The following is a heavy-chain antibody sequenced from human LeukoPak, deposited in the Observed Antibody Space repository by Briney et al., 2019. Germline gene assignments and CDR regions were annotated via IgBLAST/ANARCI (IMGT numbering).Heavy chain of an antibody. D-gene: IGHD5/OR15-5a*01. Sequence: ASVKVSCKASGYTFTTYYIHWVRQAPGQGLEWMGWINPNSGDTNYAQRFQGRVTMTRDTSISTAYMELSRLISDDMAVYYCAGASVGSTFDIWGQGTMVTVSS. V-gene: IGHV1-2*02. CDR3: AGASVGSTFDI. J-gene: IGHJ3*02. CDR1: GYTFTTYY. CDR2: INPNSGDT.